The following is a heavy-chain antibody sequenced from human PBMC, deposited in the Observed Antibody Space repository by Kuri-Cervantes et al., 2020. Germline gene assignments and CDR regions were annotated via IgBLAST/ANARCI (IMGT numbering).Heavy chain of an antibody. CDR1: GGSVSSDNYY. J-gene: IGHJ4*02. V-gene: IGHV4-61*01. CDR2: IFYSGST. D-gene: IGHD4-17*01. CDR3: ARGPTATTDY. Sequence: SETLSLTCTVSGGSVSSDNYYWSWIRQSPGKGLEWIGYIFYSGSTYYNPSLKSRVTMSVDTSKNQFSLKLSSVSAADTAAYYCARGPTATTDYWGQGTLVTVSS.